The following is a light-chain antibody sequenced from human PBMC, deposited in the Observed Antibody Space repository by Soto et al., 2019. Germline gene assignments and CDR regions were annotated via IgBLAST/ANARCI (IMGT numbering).Light chain of an antibody. CDR1: SSDVGGYDY. V-gene: IGLV2-14*01. J-gene: IGLJ3*02. Sequence: QSALTQPASVSGSPGQSITISCTGTSSDVGGYDYVSWYQRHPDKAPKLIIYGVSDRPSGVSNRFSGSKSGNTASLTISGLQAEDEADYFCSSSSSSSPVVFGGGTKVTVL. CDR2: GVS. CDR3: SSSSSSSPVV.